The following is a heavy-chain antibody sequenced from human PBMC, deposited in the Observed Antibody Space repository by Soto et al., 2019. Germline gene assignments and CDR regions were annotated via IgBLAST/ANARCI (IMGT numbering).Heavy chain of an antibody. J-gene: IGHJ6*02. Sequence: KPSETLSLTCTVSGGSISSGDYYWSWVRQPPGKGLEWIGEIYHSGSTNYNPSLKSRVTISVDKSKNQFSLKLSSVTAAGTAVYYCARAPVYYHYYYYGMDVWGQGTTVTVSS. V-gene: IGHV4-4*02. CDR3: ARAPVYYHYYYYGMDV. D-gene: IGHD3-10*01. CDR1: GGSISSGDYY. CDR2: IYHSGST.